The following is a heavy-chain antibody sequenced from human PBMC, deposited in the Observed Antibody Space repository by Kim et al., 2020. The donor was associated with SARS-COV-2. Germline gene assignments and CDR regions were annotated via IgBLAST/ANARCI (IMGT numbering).Heavy chain of an antibody. CDR3: AKADHNYDGSGYYYLYYY. CDR1: VFTFSHYA. Sequence: GSLRLSCAASVFTFSHYAMTWVRQTPGKGLEWVSSISGSGGSTYYADSVKGRFTISRDNSKNTLYLQMNSLRVEDTAVYYCAKADHNYDGSGYYYLYYY. CDR2: ISGSGGST. J-gene: IGHJ6*03. D-gene: IGHD3-22*01. V-gene: IGHV3-23*01.